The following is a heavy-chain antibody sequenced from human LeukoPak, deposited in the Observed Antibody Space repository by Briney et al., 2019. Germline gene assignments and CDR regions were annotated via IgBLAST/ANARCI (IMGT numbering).Heavy chain of an antibody. CDR2: INHSGST. V-gene: IGHV4-34*01. D-gene: IGHD5-12*01. Sequence: SETLSLTSAVYGGSFSGYYWSWIRQPPGKGLEWIGEINHSGSTNYNPSLKSRVTISVDTSKNQFSLKLSSVTAADTAVYYCASLGYSGYDRGDYWGQGTLVTVSS. CDR1: GGSFSGYY. CDR3: ASLGYSGYDRGDY. J-gene: IGHJ4*02.